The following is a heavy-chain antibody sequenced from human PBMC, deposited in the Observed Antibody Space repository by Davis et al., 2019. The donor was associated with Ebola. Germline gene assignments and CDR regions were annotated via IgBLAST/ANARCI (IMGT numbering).Heavy chain of an antibody. Sequence: GESLKISCAASGFTFSSYGMHWVRQAPGKGLEWVAVIWYDGSNKYYADSVKGRFTISRDNSKNTLYLQMNSLRAEDTAVYYCAREGDVGSGYYSTDYYYYYMDVWGKGTTVTVSS. CDR1: GFTFSSYG. V-gene: IGHV3-33*01. D-gene: IGHD3-22*01. CDR3: AREGDVGSGYYSTDYYYYYMDV. J-gene: IGHJ6*03. CDR2: IWYDGSNK.